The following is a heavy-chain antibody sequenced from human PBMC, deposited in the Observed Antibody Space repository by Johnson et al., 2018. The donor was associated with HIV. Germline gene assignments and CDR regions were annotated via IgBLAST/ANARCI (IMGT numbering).Heavy chain of an antibody. D-gene: IGHD4-17*01. CDR3: ARDSTPWGGDYVGYAFDI. J-gene: IGHJ3*02. Sequence: VQLVESGGGLVQPGGSLRLSCAASGFTVSSYYMSWVRQAPGKGLEWVANIKQDGSEKYYVDSVKGRFTISRDNAKKSLYLQMNSLRAEDTAVYYCARDSTPWGGDYVGYAFDIWGQGTTVTVSS. CDR1: GFTVSSYY. V-gene: IGHV3-7*01. CDR2: IKQDGSEK.